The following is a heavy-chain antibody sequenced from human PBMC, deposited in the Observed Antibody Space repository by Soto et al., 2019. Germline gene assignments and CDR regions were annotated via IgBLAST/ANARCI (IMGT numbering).Heavy chain of an antibody. J-gene: IGHJ5*02. Sequence: QVQLVESGGGLVKPGGSLRLSCAASGFTFSNYYMSWIRQAPGKGLEWLSYISNSGSTIYYAESVRGRFIISRDNAKNSVYLQMTSLRAEDAAVYYCARLCGAPWGGFDPWGQGTLVTVSS. V-gene: IGHV3-11*01. D-gene: IGHD3-16*01. CDR2: ISNSGSTI. CDR1: GFTFSNYY. CDR3: ARLCGAPWGGFDP.